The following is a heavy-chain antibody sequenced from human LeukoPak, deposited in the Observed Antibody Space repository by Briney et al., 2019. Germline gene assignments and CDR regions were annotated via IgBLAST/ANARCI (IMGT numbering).Heavy chain of an antibody. D-gene: IGHD6-13*01. V-gene: IGHV3-7*01. J-gene: IGHJ3*02. CDR1: GFTFSSYW. CDR3: ASLSSSWYIGSDAFDI. Sequence: PGGSLRLSCAASGFTFSSYWMSWVRQAPGKGLEWVANIKQDGSEKYYVDSVKGRFTISRDNAKNSLYLQMNSLRAEDTAVYYCASLSSSWYIGSDAFDIWGQGTMVTVSS. CDR2: IKQDGSEK.